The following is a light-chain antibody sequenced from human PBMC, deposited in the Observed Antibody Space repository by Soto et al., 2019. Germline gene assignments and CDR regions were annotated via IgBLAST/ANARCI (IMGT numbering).Light chain of an antibody. J-gene: IGKJ1*01. V-gene: IGKV1-5*03. Sequence: DIQMTQSPSTLSASEGDRVAITCRASQSISSWLAWYQQKPGKAPKLLIYKASSLESGVPSRFSGSGSGTEFTLTISSLQPDDFATYYCQQYDSILGTFGPGTKVDIK. CDR2: KAS. CDR1: QSISSW. CDR3: QQYDSILGT.